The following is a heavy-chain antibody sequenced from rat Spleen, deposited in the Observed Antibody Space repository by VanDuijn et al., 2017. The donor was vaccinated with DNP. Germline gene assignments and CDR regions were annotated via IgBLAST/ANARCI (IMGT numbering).Heavy chain of an antibody. V-gene: IGHV5-7*01. J-gene: IGHJ2*01. Sequence: EVQLVESGGGLVQPGRSMKLSCAASGFTFSNYDMAWVRQAPKKGLEWVATISYDGSSTYYRDSVKGRFTISRDNAKSTLYLQRDSLRSEDTATYYCARLGRVPYYFDYWGQGVMVTVSS. CDR1: GFTFSNYD. CDR2: ISYDGSST. D-gene: IGHD1-4*01. CDR3: ARLGRVPYYFDY.